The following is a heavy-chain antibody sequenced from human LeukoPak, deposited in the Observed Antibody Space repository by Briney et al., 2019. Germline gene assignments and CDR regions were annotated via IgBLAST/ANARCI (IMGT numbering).Heavy chain of an antibody. D-gene: IGHD5-18*01. CDR2: INPNSGGT. J-gene: IGHJ3*02. V-gene: IGHV1-2*02. CDR1: GYTFTGYY. CDR3: ARGGYSYGSDSYAFDI. Sequence: AASVKVSCKASGYTFTGYYMHWVRQAPGQGLEWMGWINPNSGGTNYAQKFEGRVTMTRDTSISTAYMELSRLRSDDTAVYYCARGGYSYGSDSYAFDIWGQGTMVTVSS.